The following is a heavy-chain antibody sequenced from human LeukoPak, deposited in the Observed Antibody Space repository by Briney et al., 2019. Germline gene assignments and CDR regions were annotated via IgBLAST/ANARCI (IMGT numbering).Heavy chain of an antibody. J-gene: IGHJ4*02. CDR2: ISYDGSNK. CDR1: GFTFSSYG. D-gene: IGHD4-17*01. V-gene: IGHV3-30*18. Sequence: PGRSLRLSCAASGFTFSSYGMHWVRQAPGKGLEWVAVISYDGSNKYYADSVKGRFTISRDNSKNTLYLQMNSPRAEDTAVYYCAKANGDDYGDLYYFDYWGQGTLVTVSS. CDR3: AKANGDDYGDLYYFDY.